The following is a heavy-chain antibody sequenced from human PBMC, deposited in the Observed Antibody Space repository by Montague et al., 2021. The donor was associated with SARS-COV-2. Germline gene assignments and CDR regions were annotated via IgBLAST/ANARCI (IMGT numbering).Heavy chain of an antibody. D-gene: IGHD5-18*01. CDR2: VYYSGNT. J-gene: IGHJ4*02. Sequence: SETLSLTCTVTGGSISGSSDYWGWIRQSPGKGLEWIASVYYSGNTYYSPSLKSRLTISVDTSKNQFSLKLNSVTAADTALYYCARRGYSYGWGDWGQGTLVTVSS. CDR3: ARRGYSYGWGD. V-gene: IGHV4-39*01. CDR1: GGSISGSSDY.